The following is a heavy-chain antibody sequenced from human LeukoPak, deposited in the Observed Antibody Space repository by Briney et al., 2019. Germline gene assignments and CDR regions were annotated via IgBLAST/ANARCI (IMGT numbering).Heavy chain of an antibody. V-gene: IGHV4-34*01. D-gene: IGHD3-22*01. J-gene: IGHJ4*02. CDR2: INHSGST. CDR1: GFTFSDYY. Sequence: GSLRLSCAASGFTFSDYYMSWIRQAPGKGLEWIGEINHSGSTNYNPSLKSRVTISVDTSKNQFSLKLSSVTAADTAVYYCARATHYYDSSGYYDYWGQGTLVTVSS. CDR3: ARATHYYDSSGYYDY.